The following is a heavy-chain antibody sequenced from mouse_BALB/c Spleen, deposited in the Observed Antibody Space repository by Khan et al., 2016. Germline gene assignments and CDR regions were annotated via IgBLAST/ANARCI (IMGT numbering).Heavy chain of an antibody. V-gene: IGHV5-6*01. D-gene: IGHD4-1*01. CDR3: ARLVTGTGVDY. J-gene: IGHJ2*01. CDR2: ISSGGSYT. Sequence: EVELVESGGDLVKPGGSLKLSCAAAGFTFSSYGMSWVRQTPDKRLEWVATISSGGSYTYYPDSVKGRFTISRDNAKNTLYLQMSSLKSEDTAMXDCARLVTGTGVDYWGQGTTLTVSS. CDR1: GFTFSSYG.